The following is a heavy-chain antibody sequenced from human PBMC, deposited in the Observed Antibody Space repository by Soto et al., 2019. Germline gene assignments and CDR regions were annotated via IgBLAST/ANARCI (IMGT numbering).Heavy chain of an antibody. Sequence: GGSLRLSCAASGFTFSNYAMCWVRQAPGKGLEWVAAITSSGGRTYYADSVKGRFIISRDNSKNTLYLQMNSLRAEDTAVYYCAKDVSGDHFDYWGQGTLVTVSS. CDR1: GFTFSNYA. CDR2: ITSSGGRT. V-gene: IGHV3-23*01. D-gene: IGHD4-17*01. J-gene: IGHJ4*01. CDR3: AKDVSGDHFDY.